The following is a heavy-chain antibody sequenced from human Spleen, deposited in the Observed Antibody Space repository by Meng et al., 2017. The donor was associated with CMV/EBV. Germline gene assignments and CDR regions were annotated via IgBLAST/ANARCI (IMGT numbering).Heavy chain of an antibody. D-gene: IGHD2-15*01. V-gene: IGHV4-59*01. CDR1: GHPITTYY. CDR3: ARDRAAVGYYYYTMDA. J-gene: IGHJ6*02. CDR2: ISYNGAT. Sequence: SETLSLTCSVFGHPITTYYWSWVRQAPGKGLEWIGYISYNGATNYNPSLKSRLTLSMDTSKNQFSPELGSVTAADTALYYCARDRAAVGYYYYTMDAWGQGTTVTVSS.